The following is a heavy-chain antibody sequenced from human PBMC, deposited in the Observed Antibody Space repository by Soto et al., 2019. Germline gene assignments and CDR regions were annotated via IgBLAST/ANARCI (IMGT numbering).Heavy chain of an antibody. CDR3: ARGNVANYFEP. CDR2: IYPSGSTV. CDR1: GYTFANYW. Sequence: PGESLKISCQSSGYTFANYWIVWVRQMPGKGLEWMGIIYPSGSTVKYSPSVQGQVTMSVDKSISTAYLQWSSLKASDAAVYYCARGNVANYFEPWGQGTLVTVS. J-gene: IGHJ5*02. V-gene: IGHV5-51*01. D-gene: IGHD1-7*01.